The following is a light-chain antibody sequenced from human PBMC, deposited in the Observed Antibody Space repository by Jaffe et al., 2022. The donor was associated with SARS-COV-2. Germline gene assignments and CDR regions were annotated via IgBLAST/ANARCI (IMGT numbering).Light chain of an antibody. CDR3: QQYDGWPRT. CDR2: GAS. Sequence: ILMTQSPATLSVSPGERVILSCRASQSVSTNLAWYQQKPGQAPRLLIYGASTRATGFPARFSGSGAGTEFTLTISSLQSEDFAVYYCQQYDGWPRTFGQGTKVEIK. J-gene: IGKJ1*01. V-gene: IGKV3-15*01. CDR1: QSVSTN.